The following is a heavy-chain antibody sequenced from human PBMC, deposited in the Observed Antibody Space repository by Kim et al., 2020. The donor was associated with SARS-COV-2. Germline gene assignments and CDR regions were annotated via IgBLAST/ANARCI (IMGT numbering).Heavy chain of an antibody. CDR2: INRSGST. V-gene: IGHV4-34*01. D-gene: IGHD3-3*01. CDR3: ARERAPTIFGVVINYYGMDV. J-gene: IGHJ6*02. CDR1: GGSFSGYY. Sequence: SETLSLTCAVYGGSFSGYYWSWIRQPPGKGLEWIGEINRSGSTNYNPSLKSRVTISVDTSKNQFSLKLSSVTAADTAVYYCARERAPTIFGVVINYYGMDVWVQGTTVTVSS.